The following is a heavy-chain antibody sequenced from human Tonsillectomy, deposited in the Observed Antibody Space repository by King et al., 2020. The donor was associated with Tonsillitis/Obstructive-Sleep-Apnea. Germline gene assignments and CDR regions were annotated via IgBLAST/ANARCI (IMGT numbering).Heavy chain of an antibody. CDR3: AHRASLLTARFDP. CDR1: GFSLSTSVVS. V-gene: IGHV2-5*02. Sequence: TLKESGPTLVKPTQTLTLTCTCSGFSLSTSVVSVSWFRQPPGKALDVLALIYWDGDKRYSPSLRGRLTITKETSRNQVVLTMTNMDPVDTATYYCAHRASLLTARFDPWGQGTLVTVSS. J-gene: IGHJ5*02. D-gene: IGHD4/OR15-4a*01. CDR2: IYWDGDK.